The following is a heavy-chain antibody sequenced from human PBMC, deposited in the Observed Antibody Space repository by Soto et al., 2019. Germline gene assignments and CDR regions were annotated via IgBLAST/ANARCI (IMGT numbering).Heavy chain of an antibody. V-gene: IGHV3-64*01. CDR2: ISSNGGST. Sequence: PGGSLRLSCAASGFTFSSYAMHWVRQAPGKGLEYVSAISSNGGSTYYANSVKGRFTISRDNSKNTLYLQMGSLRAEDMAVYYCARKAWDYDYIWGSKITYYFDYWGQGTLVTVSS. CDR3: ARKAWDYDYIWGSKITYYFDY. CDR1: GFTFSSYA. J-gene: IGHJ4*02. D-gene: IGHD3-16*01.